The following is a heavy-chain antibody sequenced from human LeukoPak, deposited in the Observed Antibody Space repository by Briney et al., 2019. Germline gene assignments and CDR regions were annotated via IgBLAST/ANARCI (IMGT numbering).Heavy chain of an antibody. D-gene: IGHD3-22*01. CDR2: INPGDSDT. Sequence: GESLKISCKGSGYSFTSYWIGWVRQMPGKGLEWMGIINPGDSDTRYSPSFQGQVTISADKSISTAYLQWSSLKASDTAMYYCARHGTYYYDSSGYYYWGQGTLVTVSS. CDR3: ARHGTYYYDSSGYYY. J-gene: IGHJ4*02. V-gene: IGHV5-51*01. CDR1: GYSFTSYW.